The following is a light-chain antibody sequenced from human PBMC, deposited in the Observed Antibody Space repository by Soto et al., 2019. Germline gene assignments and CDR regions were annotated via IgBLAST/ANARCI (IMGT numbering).Light chain of an antibody. V-gene: IGLV2-8*01. CDR1: SSDVGSYTY. J-gene: IGLJ3*02. Sequence: QSVLTQPPSASGSPGQSVTISCTGTSSDVGSYTYVSWYQQHPGRVPKLLIYEVNQRPSGVPDRFSGSKSDNTATLTVSGLQADDEAHYYCSAYAGSKTPRWLFGGGTKLTVL. CDR3: SAYAGSKTPRWL. CDR2: EVN.